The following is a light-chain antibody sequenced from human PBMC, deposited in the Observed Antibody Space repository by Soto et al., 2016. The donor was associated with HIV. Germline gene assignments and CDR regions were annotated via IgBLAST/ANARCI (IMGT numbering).Light chain of an antibody. Sequence: DIQMTQSPSSLSASVGGRVTITCRASQGISSSLAWYQQKPGEAPKLLLYAASRLESGVPSRFSGSGSGTDFTLTISSLQPEDFATYCCQQYYTTPYTFGQGTKLEI. CDR1: QGISSS. V-gene: IGKV1-NL1*01. CDR2: AAS. J-gene: IGKJ2*01. CDR3: QQYYTTPYT.